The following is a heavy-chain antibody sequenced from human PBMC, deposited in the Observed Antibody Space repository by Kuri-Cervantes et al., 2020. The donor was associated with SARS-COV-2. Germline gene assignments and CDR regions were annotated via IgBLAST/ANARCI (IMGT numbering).Heavy chain of an antibody. CDR3: ARDRPYGGMDV. V-gene: IGHV1-3*01. CDR2: INAGNGNT. J-gene: IGHJ6*02. CDR1: GYTFTSYA. Sequence: ASVKVSCKASGYTFTSYAMHWVRQAPGQRLEWMGWINAGNGNTKYSQKFQGRVTITRDTSASTAYMELRSLRSDDTAVYYCARDRPYGGMDVWGQGTTVTVSS. D-gene: IGHD3-16*01.